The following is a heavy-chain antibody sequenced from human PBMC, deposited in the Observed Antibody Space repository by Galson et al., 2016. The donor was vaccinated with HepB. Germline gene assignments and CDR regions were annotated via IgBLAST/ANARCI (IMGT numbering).Heavy chain of an antibody. CDR2: IVGSGGDT. J-gene: IGHJ5*01. Sequence: SLRLSCAASGFPFSGYSMTWVRQAPGKGLEWVATIVGSGGDTDYAGSVEGRFTISRDNSKNTLYLQMNSLRAEDTAVYYCAKRAYISSGWFDFRGQGTVVTFAS. D-gene: IGHD6-19*01. V-gene: IGHV3-23*01. CDR1: GFPFSGYS. CDR3: AKRAYISSGWFDF.